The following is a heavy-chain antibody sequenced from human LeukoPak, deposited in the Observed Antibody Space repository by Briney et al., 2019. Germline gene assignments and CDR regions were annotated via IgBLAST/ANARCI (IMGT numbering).Heavy chain of an antibody. Sequence: GGPRSLSCAAPESTFGTNWMSWPRQPPGRGLDWVATKKKDGSEKYYVDSVKGRFTISRDNAKNSLYLQMDSLRAEDTAVYSCARALGYCTNGVCYTWFDPWGQGTLVTVSS. D-gene: IGHD2-8*01. CDR2: KKKDGSEK. J-gene: IGHJ5*02. CDR1: ESTFGTNW. V-gene: IGHV3-7*01. CDR3: ARALGYCTNGVCYTWFDP.